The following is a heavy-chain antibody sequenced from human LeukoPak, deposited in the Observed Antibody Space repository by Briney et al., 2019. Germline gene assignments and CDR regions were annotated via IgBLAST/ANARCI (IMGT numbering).Heavy chain of an antibody. CDR2: INPSGGST. V-gene: IGHV1-46*01. D-gene: IGHD2-2*01. CDR3: ARGYCSSTSCPNPRSPDFDY. CDR1: GYTFTSYY. Sequence: ASVKVSCKASGYTFTSYYMHWVRQAPGQGLEWMGIINPSGGSTSYAQKFQGRVTMTRDTSTSTVYMELSSLRSEDTAVYYCARGYCSSTSCPNPRSPDFDYWGQGTLVTVSS. J-gene: IGHJ4*02.